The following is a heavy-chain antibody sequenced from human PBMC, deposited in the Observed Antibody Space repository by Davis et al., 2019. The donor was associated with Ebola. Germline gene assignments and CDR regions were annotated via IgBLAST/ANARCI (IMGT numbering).Heavy chain of an antibody. J-gene: IGHJ4*02. Sequence: PSETLSLTCTVSGYSFSSAYYWGWIRQPPGKGLEWIGSISHSGNTYYNPSLQSRVTISVDTSKSQFSLKLSSVTAADTAVYYCATDFWTGYPLLDYWGQGTLVTVSS. V-gene: IGHV4-38-2*02. D-gene: IGHD3/OR15-3a*01. CDR3: ATDFWTGYPLLDY. CDR2: ISHSGNT. CDR1: GYSFSSAYY.